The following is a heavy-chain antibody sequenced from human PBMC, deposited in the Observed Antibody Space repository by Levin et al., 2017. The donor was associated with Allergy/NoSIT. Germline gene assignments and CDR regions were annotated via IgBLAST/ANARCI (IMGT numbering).Heavy chain of an antibody. D-gene: IGHD5-24*01. V-gene: IGHV5-51*01. CDR2: IYPMDSDT. CDR1: GHNFATYW. J-gene: IGHJ4*02. CDR3: ARPSRWATVTPVES. Sequence: KVSCKVSGHNFATYWIGWVRQMPGKGLEWMGVIYPMDSDTRYSPSFQGQVTISTDMSTNTAYLQWTSLRASDTAIYYCARPSRWATVTPVESWGQGTLVTVSS.